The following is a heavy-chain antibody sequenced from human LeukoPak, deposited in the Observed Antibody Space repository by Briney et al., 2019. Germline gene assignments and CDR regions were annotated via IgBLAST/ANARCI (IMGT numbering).Heavy chain of an antibody. CDR2: INPNSGGT. CDR1: GYTFTGYY. D-gene: IGHD2-2*01. J-gene: IGHJ4*02. V-gene: IGHV1-2*02. Sequence: ASVKVSCKASGYTFTGYYMHWVRQAPGQGLEWMGWINPNSGGTNYAQKFQGRVTMTRDTSISTAYMELSRLRSDDTAVYYCASSCSSTSCDYSSSYGGFDYWGQGTLVTVSS. CDR3: ASSCSSTSCDYSSSYGGFDY.